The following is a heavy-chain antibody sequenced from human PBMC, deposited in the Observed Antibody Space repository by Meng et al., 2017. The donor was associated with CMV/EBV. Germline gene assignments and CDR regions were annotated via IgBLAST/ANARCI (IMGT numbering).Heavy chain of an antibody. J-gene: IGHJ4*03. D-gene: IGHD4-17*01. V-gene: IGHV3-30-3*01. Sequence: GESLKISCAASGFTFSSYAMHWVRQAPGKGLEWVAVITYDGSNKYYADSVKGRFTISRDNSKNTLYLQMNSLRAEETAVYYCARDLGYGDYVGYFDYWGQGTLVTVSS. CDR2: ITYDGSNK. CDR3: ARDLGYGDYVGYFDY. CDR1: GFTFSSYA.